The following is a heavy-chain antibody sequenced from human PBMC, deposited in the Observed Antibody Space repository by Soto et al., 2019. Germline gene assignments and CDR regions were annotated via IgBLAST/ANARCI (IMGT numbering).Heavy chain of an antibody. Sequence: GGSLRLSCAASGFTFSSYAMHWVRQAPGKGLEWVAVISYDGSNKYYADSVKGRFTISRDNSKNTLYLQMNSLRAEDTAVYYCATDLGYDSWYGRPGVYWGQGTLVTVSS. J-gene: IGHJ4*02. CDR1: GFTFSSYA. D-gene: IGHD6-13*01. CDR3: ATDLGYDSWYGRPGVY. CDR2: ISYDGSNK. V-gene: IGHV3-30-3*01.